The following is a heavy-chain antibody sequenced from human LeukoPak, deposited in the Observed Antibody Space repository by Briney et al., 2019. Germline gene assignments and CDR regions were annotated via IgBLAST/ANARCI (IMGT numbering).Heavy chain of an antibody. CDR1: GFTFSSYA. CDR3: ARSGYGTHAFDI. D-gene: IGHD5-12*01. Sequence: GGSLRLSCAASGFTFSSYAMHWVRQAPGKWLEWVAVISYDGSNKYYADSVKGRFTISRDNSKNTLYLQMNSLRAEDTAVYYCARSGYGTHAFDIWGQGTMVTVSS. J-gene: IGHJ3*02. V-gene: IGHV3-30-3*01. CDR2: ISYDGSNK.